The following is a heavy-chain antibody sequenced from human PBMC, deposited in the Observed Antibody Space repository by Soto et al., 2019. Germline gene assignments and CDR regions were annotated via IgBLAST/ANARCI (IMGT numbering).Heavy chain of an antibody. CDR1: GFIFSTFG. J-gene: IGHJ4*02. CDR2: ISYDGNNK. D-gene: IGHD4-17*01. CDR3: AKDLLLTTITTVGD. V-gene: IGHV3-30*18. Sequence: GGSLRLSCAASGFIFSTFGMHWVRQAPGKGLEWLSVISYDGNNKYYADCVKGRFTISRDNSKNTLWLQMDGLRTEDTAVYYCAKDLLLTTITTVGDWGQGTLVTVSS.